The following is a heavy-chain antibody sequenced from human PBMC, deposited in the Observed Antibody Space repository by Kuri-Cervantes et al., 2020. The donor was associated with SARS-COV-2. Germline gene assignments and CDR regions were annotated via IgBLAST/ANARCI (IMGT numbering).Heavy chain of an antibody. D-gene: IGHD5-12*01. V-gene: IGHV3-64D*08. CDR2: ISSNGGST. J-gene: IGHJ4*02. CDR3: VKEKGLPGVDY. Sequence: GESLKISCAASGFTFSTYAMHWVRQAPGKGLEYVSAISSNGGSTYYADSVKGGFTISRDNSKNTLYLQMSSLRAEDTAVYYCVKEKGLPGVDYWGQGTLVTVSS. CDR1: GFTFSTYA.